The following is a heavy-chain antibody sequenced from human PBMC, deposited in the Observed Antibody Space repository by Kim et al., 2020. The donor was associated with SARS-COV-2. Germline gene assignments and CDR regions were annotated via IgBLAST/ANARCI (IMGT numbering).Heavy chain of an antibody. CDR3: VRERGPLGYCSGGSCYSLDY. D-gene: IGHD2-15*01. Sequence: VSYISYSGTTVYYADSVEGRFTFSRDNAKNSLYLQMNILRDEDTALYYCVRERGPLGYCSGGSCYSLDYWGQGTLVTVSS. CDR2: ISYSGTTV. V-gene: IGHV3-48*02. J-gene: IGHJ4*02.